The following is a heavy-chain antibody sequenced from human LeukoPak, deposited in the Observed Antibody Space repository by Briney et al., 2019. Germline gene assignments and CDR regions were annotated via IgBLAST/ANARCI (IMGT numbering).Heavy chain of an antibody. J-gene: IGHJ3*02. D-gene: IGHD1-26*01. Sequence: ASVKVSCKASGYTFTSYAMHWVRQAPGQRLEWMGWINAGNGNTKYSQEFQGRVTITRDTSASTAYMELSSLRSEDMAVYYCGKGGRPSLDAFYIWGQGKMVTVSS. V-gene: IGHV1-3*03. CDR3: GKGGRPSLDAFYI. CDR1: GYTFTSYA. CDR2: INAGNGNT.